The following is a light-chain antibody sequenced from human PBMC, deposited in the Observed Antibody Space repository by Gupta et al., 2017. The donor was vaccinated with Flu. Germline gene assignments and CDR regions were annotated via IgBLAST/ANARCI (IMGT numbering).Light chain of an antibody. CDR3: QQDGGLPRT. CDR1: QSVNSDY. V-gene: IGKV3-20*01. Sequence: GTLSLSAGERATLFCRASQSVNSDYLAWYQQRPGQPPRLLVYQASNRATGIPARFSGRGSGTDFTLTISRLEPDDFAVYYCQQDGGLPRTFGQGTKVEIK. J-gene: IGKJ1*01. CDR2: QAS.